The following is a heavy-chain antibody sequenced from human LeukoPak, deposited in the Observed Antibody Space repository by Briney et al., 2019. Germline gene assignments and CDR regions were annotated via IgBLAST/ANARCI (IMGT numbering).Heavy chain of an antibody. J-gene: IGHJ4*02. D-gene: IGHD1-1*01. CDR3: AWRTPGLFDY. CDR1: GFTFSSYS. Sequence: PRGSLRLSCAASGFTFSSYSMNWVRQAPGKGLEWVSSISSSSSYIYYADSVKGRFTISRDNAKNSLYLQMNSLRAEDTAVYYCAWRTPGLFDYWGQGTLVTVSS. V-gene: IGHV3-21*01. CDR2: ISSSSSYI.